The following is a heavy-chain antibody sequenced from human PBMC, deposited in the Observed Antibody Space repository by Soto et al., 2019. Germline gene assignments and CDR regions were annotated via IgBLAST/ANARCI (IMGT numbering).Heavy chain of an antibody. D-gene: IGHD1-1*01. V-gene: IGHV4-59*08. Sequence: SETLSLSCTVSGGSISSYYWSWVRQPPGKGLEWIGYIYYSGSTNYNPSLKSRVTISVDTSKNQFSLKLSSVTAADTAVYYCARRYGYSFDYWGQGTLVTVSS. CDR2: IYYSGST. J-gene: IGHJ4*02. CDR1: GGSISSYY. CDR3: ARRYGYSFDY.